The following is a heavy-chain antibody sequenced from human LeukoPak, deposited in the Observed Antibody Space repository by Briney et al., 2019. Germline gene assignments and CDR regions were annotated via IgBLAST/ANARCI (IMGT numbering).Heavy chain of an antibody. V-gene: IGHV1-69*06. Sequence: GASVKVSCKASGGTFSSYAISWVRQAPGQGLEWMGGIIPIFGTANYARKFQGRVTITADKSTSTAYMELSSLRSGDTAVYYCARGGGYCSSTSCPEFDYWGQGTLVTVSS. J-gene: IGHJ4*02. CDR1: GGTFSSYA. CDR2: IIPIFGTA. CDR3: ARGGGYCSSTSCPEFDY. D-gene: IGHD2-2*01.